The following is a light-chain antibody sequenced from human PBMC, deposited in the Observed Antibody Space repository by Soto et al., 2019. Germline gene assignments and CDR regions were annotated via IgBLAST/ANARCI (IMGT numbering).Light chain of an antibody. Sequence: DLRLTQSPSFLSASVGDRVTITCRASQGINHYVAWYQQKPGKAPKCLIYGASALQSGVPSRFSGSGSWAEFTLSISSLQPEDFATYYCQHVYSYPLTFGGGTRVEI. J-gene: IGKJ4*01. CDR2: GAS. CDR3: QHVYSYPLT. V-gene: IGKV1-9*01. CDR1: QGINHY.